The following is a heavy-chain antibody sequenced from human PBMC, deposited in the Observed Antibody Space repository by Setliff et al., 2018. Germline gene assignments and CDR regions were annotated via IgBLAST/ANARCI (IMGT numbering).Heavy chain of an antibody. J-gene: IGHJ4*02. V-gene: IGHV4-39*01. CDR2: IHYLGTT. CDR3: AICRYQVPYNY. CDR1: GASISSGTYY. Sequence: SETLSLTCTVSGASISSGTYYWGWIRQPPGKGLEWIGRIHYLGTTYSNASLASRLTMSVDTSKNQFSLRLTSVTAADTAVYYCAICRYQVPYNYWGQGSLVTVSS. D-gene: IGHD2-2*01.